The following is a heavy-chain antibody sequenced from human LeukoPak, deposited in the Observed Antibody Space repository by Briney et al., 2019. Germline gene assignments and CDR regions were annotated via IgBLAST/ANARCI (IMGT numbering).Heavy chain of an antibody. D-gene: IGHD3-10*01. V-gene: IGHV4-30-4*01. CDR2: IYYSGST. CDR3: AREGPGRGVIGNIDY. CDR1: GGSISSGDYY. Sequence: SETLSLTCTVSGGSISSGDYYWSWIRQPPGKGLEWIGYIYYSGSTYYNPSLKSRVTISVDTSKNQFSLKLSSVTAADTAVYYCAREGPGRGVIGNIDYWGQGTLVTVSS. J-gene: IGHJ4*02.